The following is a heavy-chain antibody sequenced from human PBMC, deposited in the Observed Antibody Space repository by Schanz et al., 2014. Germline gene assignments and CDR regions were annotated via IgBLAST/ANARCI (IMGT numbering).Heavy chain of an antibody. CDR2: IIPIHGIV. V-gene: IGHV1-69*04. CDR1: GGTFSTYP. CDR3: ARGGGPEDVFDI. D-gene: IGHD5-12*01. J-gene: IGHJ3*02. Sequence: QVQLVHSGAEVKKPGSSMKVSCKASGGTFSTYPINWLRQAPGQGLEWMGRIIPIHGIVNYAQRFQDRVRITADKSTSTAYMELSSLRSDDTAVYYCARGGGPEDVFDIWGQGTILIVSS.